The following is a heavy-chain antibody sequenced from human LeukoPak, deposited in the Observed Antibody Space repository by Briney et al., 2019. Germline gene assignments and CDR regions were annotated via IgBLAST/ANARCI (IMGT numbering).Heavy chain of an antibody. D-gene: IGHD5-24*01. J-gene: IGHJ6*02. Sequence: GASVKVSCKASGYTFTGYYMHWVRQAPGQGLEWMGWINPNSGGTNYAQKFQGRVTMTRDTSISTAYMELSRLRSDDTAVYYCARVLAPGGYNRGYYYYGMDVWGQGTTVTVSS. CDR1: GYTFTGYY. CDR2: INPNSGGT. CDR3: ARVLAPGGYNRGYYYYGMDV. V-gene: IGHV1-2*02.